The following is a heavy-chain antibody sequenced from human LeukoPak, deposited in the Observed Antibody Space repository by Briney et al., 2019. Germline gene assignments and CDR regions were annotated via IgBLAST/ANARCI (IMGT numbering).Heavy chain of an antibody. J-gene: IGHJ6*03. D-gene: IGHD5-18*01. CDR3: ARAQGQSRYGYGAAYYYYMDV. V-gene: IGHV1-2*02. CDR2: INPNSGGT. CDR1: GYTFTSYY. Sequence: ASVKVSCKASGYTFTSYYMHWVRQAPGQGLEWMGWINPNSGGTNYAQKFQGRVTMTRDTSISTAYMELSRLRSDDTAVDYCARAQGQSRYGYGAAYYYYMDVWGKGTTVTVSS.